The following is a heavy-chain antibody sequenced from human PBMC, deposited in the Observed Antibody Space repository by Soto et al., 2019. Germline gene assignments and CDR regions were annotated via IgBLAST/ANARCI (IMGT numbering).Heavy chain of an antibody. D-gene: IGHD3-16*01. CDR1: GFTFDSFA. J-gene: IGHJ4*02. CDR2: ISASGGST. CDR3: ARGAVMPDS. Sequence: GGSLRLSCAASGFTFDSFAMTWVRQAPGKGLEWVSAISASGGSTFYADSVKGRFTISRDSSKNSLYLQMNSLRAEDTAVYYCARGAVMPDSWGQGTLVTVSS. V-gene: IGHV3-23*01.